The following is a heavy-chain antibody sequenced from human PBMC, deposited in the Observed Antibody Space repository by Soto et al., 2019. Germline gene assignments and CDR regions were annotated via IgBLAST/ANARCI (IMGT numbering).Heavy chain of an antibody. CDR1: GFTFGNNW. J-gene: IGHJ4*02. CDR2: IKRDGSEK. CDR3: ASLEWESSGYADY. D-gene: IGHD3-3*01. V-gene: IGHV3-7*03. Sequence: EVQLVESGGGLVQPGGSLRLSCAASGFTFGNNWMSWVRQAPGKGLEWVANIKRDGSEKYYVDSVKGRFAISRENAKNKLYLQMNSLRADDTAVYYCASLEWESSGYADYWGQGTLVTVSS.